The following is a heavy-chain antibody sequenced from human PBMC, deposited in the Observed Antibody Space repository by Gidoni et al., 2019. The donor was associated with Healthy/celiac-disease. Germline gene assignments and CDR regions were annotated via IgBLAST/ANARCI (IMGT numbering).Heavy chain of an antibody. D-gene: IGHD2-15*01. CDR3: ANLAATYYYYYGMDV. V-gene: IGHV3-30*18. Sequence: QVQLVESGGGVVQPGRSVRLSCAASGFPFSSYGMHWVSQAPGKGLEWVAVISYDGSNKYYADSVKGRFTISRDNSKNTLYLQMNSLRAEDTAVYYCANLAATYYYYYGMDVWGQGTTVTVSS. J-gene: IGHJ6*02. CDR2: ISYDGSNK. CDR1: GFPFSSYG.